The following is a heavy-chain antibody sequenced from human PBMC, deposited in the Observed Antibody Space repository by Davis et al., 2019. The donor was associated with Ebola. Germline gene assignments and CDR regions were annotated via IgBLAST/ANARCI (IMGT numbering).Heavy chain of an antibody. Sequence: GSLRLSCVASGVTFSDNYISWIRQAPGKGPAWISYISGSGRATDYLLSVKGRFTISRDNDKNSVYLQMNSLRAEDSAIYYCARSHKYYIYYNGMDVWGQGTTVTVSS. J-gene: IGHJ6*02. D-gene: IGHD3-10*01. CDR1: GVTFSDNY. CDR2: ISGSGRAT. CDR3: ARSHKYYIYYNGMDV. V-gene: IGHV3-11*01.